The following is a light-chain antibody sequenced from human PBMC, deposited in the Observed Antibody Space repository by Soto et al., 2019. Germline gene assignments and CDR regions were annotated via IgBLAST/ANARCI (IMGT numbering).Light chain of an antibody. CDR3: CSYAGSYTHV. Sequence: QSALTQPRSVSGSPGQSVTISCTGTSSDVGGYNFVSWYQQHPGKAPKLMIYDVNKRPSGVPDRFSGSKSGNTASLTIYGLQAEDEADYYCCSYAGSYTHVFGTGTKLTVL. CDR2: DVN. J-gene: IGLJ1*01. CDR1: SSDVGGYNF. V-gene: IGLV2-11*01.